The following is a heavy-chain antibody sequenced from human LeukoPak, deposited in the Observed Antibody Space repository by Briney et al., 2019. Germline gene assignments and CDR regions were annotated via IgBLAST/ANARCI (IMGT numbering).Heavy chain of an antibody. Sequence: PSETLSLTCAVYGGSFSGYYWSWIRQPPGKGLEWIGEINHSGSTNYNPSLKSRVTISVDTSKNQFSLKLSSVTAADTAVYYCARGRIAAAGSLGYYFDYWGQGTLVTVSS. J-gene: IGHJ4*02. CDR2: INHSGST. CDR3: ARGRIAAAGSLGYYFDY. CDR1: GGSFSGYY. V-gene: IGHV4-34*01. D-gene: IGHD6-13*01.